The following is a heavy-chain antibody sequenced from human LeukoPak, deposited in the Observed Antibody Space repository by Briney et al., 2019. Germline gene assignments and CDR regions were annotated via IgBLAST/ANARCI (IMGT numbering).Heavy chain of an antibody. Sequence: GGSLRLSCAVSGFTFSNYAMHWVRQAPGKGLEWVAVITYDGSDKYYADSVKGRFTISRDNSKNTLYLQMNSLRAEDTAVYYCAREGVTTTSYFDYWGQGTLVTVSS. CDR3: AREGVTTTSYFDY. J-gene: IGHJ4*02. CDR1: GFTFSNYA. D-gene: IGHD1-14*01. CDR2: ITYDGSDK. V-gene: IGHV3-30*01.